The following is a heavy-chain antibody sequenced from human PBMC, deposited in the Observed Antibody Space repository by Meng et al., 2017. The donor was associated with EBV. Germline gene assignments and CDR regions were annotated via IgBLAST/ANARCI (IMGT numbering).Heavy chain of an antibody. J-gene: IGHJ4*02. CDR3: VRYYLEWALDY. CDR2: ISSSSSYI. V-gene: IGHV3-21*01. Sequence: EVQVVESGGGLVKPGRSLRLSCADAGVTFSSYSMNWVRQATGKGLEWVSSISSSSSYIYYADSVKGRFTISRDNAKNSLYLQMNSLRAEDTAVYYCVRYYLEWALDYWGQGTLVTVSS. CDR1: GVTFSSYS. D-gene: IGHD3-3*01.